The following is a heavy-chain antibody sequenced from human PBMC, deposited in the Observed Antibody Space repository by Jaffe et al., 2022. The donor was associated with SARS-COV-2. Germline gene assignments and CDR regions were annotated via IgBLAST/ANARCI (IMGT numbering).Heavy chain of an antibody. CDR2: ISGRGGST. Sequence: EVQLLESGGGLVQPGGSLRLSCAASGFTFNNYAMSWVRQAPGKGLEWVSAISGRGGSTYYADSVKGRFTISRDNSKTTLYLQMNSLRAEDTAVYYCAKDWLTSDDNWNYRGRNWFDPWGQGTLVTVSS. J-gene: IGHJ5*02. CDR3: AKDWLTSDDNWNYRGRNWFDP. V-gene: IGHV3-23*01. CDR1: GFTFNNYA. D-gene: IGHD1-7*01.